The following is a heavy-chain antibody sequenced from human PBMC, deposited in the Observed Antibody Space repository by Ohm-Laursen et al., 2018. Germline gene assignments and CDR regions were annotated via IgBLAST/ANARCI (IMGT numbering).Heavy chain of an antibody. V-gene: IGHV4-34*01. Sequence: TLTLTCAVYGVSFNGYYWTWIRQPPGKGLEWIGEINHSGSTNYNPSLKSRVTISVDTSKNQFSLKLSSVTAADTAVYYCARAYRSYYFDYWGQGTLVTVSS. D-gene: IGHD3-16*02. CDR3: ARAYRSYYFDY. CDR1: GVSFNGYY. J-gene: IGHJ4*02. CDR2: INHSGST.